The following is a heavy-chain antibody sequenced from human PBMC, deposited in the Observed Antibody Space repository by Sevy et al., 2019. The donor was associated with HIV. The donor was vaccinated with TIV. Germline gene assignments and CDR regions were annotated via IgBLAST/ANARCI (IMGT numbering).Heavy chain of an antibody. CDR1: GYTFTSYG. CDR2: ISAYNGNT. Sequence: ASVKVSCKASGYTFTSYGISWVRQAPGQGLEWMGWISAYNGNTNYAQKLQGRVTMTTDTSTSKAYMELRSLRSDDTAVYYCARAPGYYGSGKVPYYYYYDMDVWGKGTTVTVSS. V-gene: IGHV1-18*01. CDR3: ARAPGYYGSGKVPYYYYYDMDV. D-gene: IGHD3-10*01. J-gene: IGHJ6*03.